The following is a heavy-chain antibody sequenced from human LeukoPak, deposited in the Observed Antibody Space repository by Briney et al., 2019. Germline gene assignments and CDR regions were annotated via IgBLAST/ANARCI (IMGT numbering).Heavy chain of an antibody. CDR3: AKVAMVRGVRDYYYYMDV. CDR2: ISGSNSYI. J-gene: IGHJ6*03. V-gene: IGHV3-21*01. D-gene: IGHD3-10*01. Sequence: GGSLRLSCAASGFTFNSYSMNWVRQAPGKGLEWVSSISGSNSYIYYADSMKGRFTISRDNAKNSLYLQMNSLRAEDTAVYYCAKVAMVRGVRDYYYYMDVWGKGTTVTVSS. CDR1: GFTFNSYS.